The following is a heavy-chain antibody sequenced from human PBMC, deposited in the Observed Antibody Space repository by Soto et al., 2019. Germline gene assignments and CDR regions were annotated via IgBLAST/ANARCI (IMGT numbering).Heavy chain of an antibody. V-gene: IGHV5-51*01. CDR3: ARQGGSSRCNNWFEA. D-gene: IGHD6-13*01. CDR1: GYIFTNYW. Sequence: GESLKLSCKGSGYIFTNYWIGWVRQMPGKGLEWMGTICPADSGITYSPSFQVQVTISADKSISTAYLQWNSLKASNTAMYYCARQGGSSRCNNWFEASGEGPAVTVSS. CDR2: ICPADSGI. J-gene: IGHJ5*02.